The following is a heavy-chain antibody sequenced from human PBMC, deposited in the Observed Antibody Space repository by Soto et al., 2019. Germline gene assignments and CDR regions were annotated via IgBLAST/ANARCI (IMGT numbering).Heavy chain of an antibody. CDR2: IYYSGST. Sequence: SETLSLTCTVSGGSISSYYWSWIRQPPGKGLEWIGYIYYSGSTNYNPSLKSRVAISVDTSKNQFSLKLSSVTAADTAVYYCAREGGVGATTGNWFDPWGQRTLVTVSS. D-gene: IGHD1-26*01. CDR1: GGSISSYY. CDR3: AREGGVGATTGNWFDP. J-gene: IGHJ5*02. V-gene: IGHV4-59*12.